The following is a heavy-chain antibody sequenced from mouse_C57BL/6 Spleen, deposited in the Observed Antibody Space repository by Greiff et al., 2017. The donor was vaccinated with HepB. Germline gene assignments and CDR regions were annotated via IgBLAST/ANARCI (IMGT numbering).Heavy chain of an antibody. J-gene: IGHJ1*03. Sequence: EVHLVESGPGLVKPSQSLSLTCSVTGYSITSGYYWNWIRQFPGNQLEWMCYISYDGSNNYNPSLKNRIAITRDTSKNQFFLKLNAVTTEDTATYYCARGAEGWYFDVWGTGTTVTVSS. CDR3: ARGAEGWYFDV. D-gene: IGHD6-1*01. CDR1: GYSITSGYY. V-gene: IGHV3-6*01. CDR2: ISYDGSN.